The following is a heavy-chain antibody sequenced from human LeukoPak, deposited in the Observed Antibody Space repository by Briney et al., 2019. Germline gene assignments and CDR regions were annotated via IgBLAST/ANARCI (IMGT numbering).Heavy chain of an antibody. CDR3: ASRVAANQFDY. V-gene: IGHV5-51*01. Sequence: GESLKISCKCSGYSFTSYWIGWVRQMPGKGLEGMGIIYPGDSDTRYSPSFQGQVTISADKSISTAYLQWSSLKASDTAMYYCASRVAANQFDYWGQGTLVTVSS. D-gene: IGHD5-12*01. CDR1: GYSFTSYW. J-gene: IGHJ4*02. CDR2: IYPGDSDT.